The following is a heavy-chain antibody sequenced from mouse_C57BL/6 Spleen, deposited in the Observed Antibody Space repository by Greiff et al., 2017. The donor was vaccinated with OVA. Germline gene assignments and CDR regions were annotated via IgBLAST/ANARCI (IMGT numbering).Heavy chain of an antibody. V-gene: IGHV5-17*01. J-gene: IGHJ3*01. Sequence: EVKLVESGGGLVKPGGSLKLSCAASGFTFSDYGMHWVRQAPEKGLEWVAYLSSGSSTIYYADTVKGRFTISRDNAKNTLFLQMTSLRSEDTAMYYCARDELTTVVDTWFAYWGQGTLVTVSA. CDR3: ARDELTTVVDTWFAY. D-gene: IGHD1-1*01. CDR1: GFTFSDYG. CDR2: LSSGSSTI.